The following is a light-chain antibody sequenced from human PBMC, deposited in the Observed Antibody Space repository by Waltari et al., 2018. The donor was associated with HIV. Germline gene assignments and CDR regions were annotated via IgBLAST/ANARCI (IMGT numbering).Light chain of an antibody. CDR3: HQYSNYLGS. V-gene: IGKV1-5*03. CDR2: RAT. J-gene: IGKJ1*01. Sequence: DIHMTQSPPTLTASIGDRVNITCRASQTVGDWLAWYQQKPGEAPTLLIYRATTVENGVPSRFSGSASGTDFTLASDSLHPDDFATYYCHQYSNYLGSFGQGTRVQLK. CDR1: QTVGDW.